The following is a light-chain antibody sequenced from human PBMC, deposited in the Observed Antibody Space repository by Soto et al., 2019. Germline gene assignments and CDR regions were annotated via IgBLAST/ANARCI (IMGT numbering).Light chain of an antibody. CDR1: QGVSTW. CDR3: QHYNSYSEA. J-gene: IGKJ1*01. CDR2: EAS. Sequence: IQLTQSPSSLSGSFGDRVTITCQASQGVSTWLAWYQQRPSQAPKLLVYEASKLQSGVPSRFSASGPVRDFTLTISSLQPEDAATYYCQHYNSYSEALGQGTKVDIK. V-gene: IGKV1-5*03.